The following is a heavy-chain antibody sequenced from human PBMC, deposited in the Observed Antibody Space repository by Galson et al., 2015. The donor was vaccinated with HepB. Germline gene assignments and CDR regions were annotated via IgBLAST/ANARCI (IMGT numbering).Heavy chain of an antibody. CDR2: INAGSGNT. Sequence: SLRVSCKASGYTFTSYAMHWVRQAPGQRLEWVGWINAGSGNTKYSHKFQGRVTITRDTSASTAYLELNSLRSEDTAVYYCASGGGYYYDSSGYYFPPDEYFQHWGQGTLVTVSS. D-gene: IGHD3-22*01. CDR3: ASGGGYYYDSSGYYFPPDEYFQH. J-gene: IGHJ1*01. CDR1: GYTFTSYA. V-gene: IGHV1-3*01.